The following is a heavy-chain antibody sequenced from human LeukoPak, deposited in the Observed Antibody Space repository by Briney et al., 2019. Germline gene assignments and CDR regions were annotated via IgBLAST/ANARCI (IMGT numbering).Heavy chain of an antibody. D-gene: IGHD6-6*01. J-gene: IGHJ4*02. CDR1: GYTFTGYY. Sequence: ASVKASCKASGYTFTGYYMHWVRQAPGQGLEWMGWINPNSGGTNYAQKFQGRVTMTRDTSISTAYMELSRLRSDDTAVYYCAGIAARPSLFVEYWGQGTLVIVSS. V-gene: IGHV1-2*02. CDR3: AGIAARPSLFVEY. CDR2: INPNSGGT.